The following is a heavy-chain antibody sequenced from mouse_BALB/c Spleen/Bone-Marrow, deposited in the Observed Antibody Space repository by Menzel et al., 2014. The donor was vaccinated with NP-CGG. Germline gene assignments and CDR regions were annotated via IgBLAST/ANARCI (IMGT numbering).Heavy chain of an antibody. CDR3: ARSHYYGLYYAMDC. V-gene: IGHV1-9*01. CDR2: ILPGSGTT. D-gene: IGHD1-1*01. CDR1: GYTFSSYW. J-gene: IGHJ4*01. Sequence: VQLQESGAELMKPGASVKVSCKTTGYTFSSYWIEWVKQRPGHGLEWIGEILPGSGTTNYNEKFKGKATFTADTSSNTAYMQLSSLTSEDSAVYYCARSHYYGLYYAMDCWGQGTSVTVSS.